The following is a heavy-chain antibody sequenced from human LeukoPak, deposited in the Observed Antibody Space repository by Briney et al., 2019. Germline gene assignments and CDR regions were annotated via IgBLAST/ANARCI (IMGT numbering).Heavy chain of an antibody. CDR3: ASAYSSGWNGSYYYYMDV. D-gene: IGHD6-19*01. Sequence: SETLSLTCTVSGGSISSYYWSWIRQPAGKGLEWIGRIYTSGSTNYNPSLKGRVTMSVDTSKNQFSLKLSSVTAADTAVYYCASAYSSGWNGSYYYYMDVWGKGTTVTVSS. J-gene: IGHJ6*03. V-gene: IGHV4-4*07. CDR2: IYTSGST. CDR1: GGSISSYY.